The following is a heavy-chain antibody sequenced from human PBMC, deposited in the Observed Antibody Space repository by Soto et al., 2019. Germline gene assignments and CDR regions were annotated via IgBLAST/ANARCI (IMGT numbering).Heavy chain of an antibody. J-gene: IGHJ4*02. CDR3: ARVRSNLFDY. CDR2: IHYSGGT. D-gene: IGHD3-3*01. CDR1: GDSISTFY. Sequence: SETLSLTCTVSGDSISTFYWSWIRQPPGKGLEWIGYIHYSGGTNYNPSLKSQVIISVDTSKNQFSLKLSSVTAADTAVYFCARVRSNLFDYWGQGTLVTVSS. V-gene: IGHV4-59*01.